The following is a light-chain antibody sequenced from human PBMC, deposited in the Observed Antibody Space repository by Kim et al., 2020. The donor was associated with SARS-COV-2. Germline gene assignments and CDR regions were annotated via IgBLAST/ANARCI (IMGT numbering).Light chain of an antibody. CDR1: QSVTSN. CDR3: QQRTNWRYT. J-gene: IGKJ2*01. V-gene: IGKV3-11*01. Sequence: SLSPRERATLPCRASQSVTSNLVWYQQKPGQAPRLLIYDASKRAAGIPARFSGRGSGTDFTLTISSLEPEDFAVYYCQQRTNWRYTFGQGTKLEI. CDR2: DAS.